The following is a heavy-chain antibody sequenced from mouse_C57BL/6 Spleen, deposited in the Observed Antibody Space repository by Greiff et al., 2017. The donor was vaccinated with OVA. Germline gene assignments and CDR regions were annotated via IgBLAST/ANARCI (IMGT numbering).Heavy chain of an antibody. Sequence: VKLQQSGAELVMPGASVKLSCKASGYTFTSYWMHWVKQRPGPGLEWIGEIDPSDSYTNYNQKFKGKSTLTVDKSSSTAYMQLSSLTSEDSAVYYCAKGTTGGYFDVWGTGTTVTVSS. CDR1: GYTFTSYW. D-gene: IGHD1-1*01. V-gene: IGHV1-69*01. CDR3: AKGTTGGYFDV. CDR2: IDPSDSYT. J-gene: IGHJ1*03.